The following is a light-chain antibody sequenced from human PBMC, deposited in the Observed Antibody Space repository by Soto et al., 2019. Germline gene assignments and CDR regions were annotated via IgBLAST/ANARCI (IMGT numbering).Light chain of an antibody. CDR3: RQGTHWPFN. CDR1: QSLVFSDRNTY. CDR2: KVS. Sequence: DVVMTQSPLSLSVTPGQSASISCRSSQSLVFSDRNTYLNWFHQRPGQSPTRLIYKVSNRDSWVPGRFGGSGAVADFTLKISRVEADDVGVYYCRQGTHWPFNFGPGTKVYI. V-gene: IGKV2-30*01. J-gene: IGKJ3*01.